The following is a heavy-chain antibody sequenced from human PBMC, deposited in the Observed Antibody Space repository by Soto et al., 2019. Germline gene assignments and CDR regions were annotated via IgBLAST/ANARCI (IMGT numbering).Heavy chain of an antibody. CDR3: ARFGYYYGSGSYIYYYYYGMDV. Sequence: QVQLVQSGAEVKKPGSSVKVSCKASGGTFSSYAISWVRQAPGQGLEWMGGIIPIFGTANYAQKFQGRVMITADESTSTAYMELSSLRSEETAVYYCARFGYYYGSGSYIYYYYYGMDVWGQGTTVTVSS. CDR2: IIPIFGTA. J-gene: IGHJ6*02. V-gene: IGHV1-69*01. D-gene: IGHD3-10*01. CDR1: GGTFSSYA.